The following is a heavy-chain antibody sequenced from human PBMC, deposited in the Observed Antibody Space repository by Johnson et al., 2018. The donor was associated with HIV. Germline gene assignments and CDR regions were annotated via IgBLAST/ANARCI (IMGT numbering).Heavy chain of an antibody. CDR1: GFTFSSYA. D-gene: IGHD6-13*01. Sequence: VQLVESGGGLVQPGGSLRLSCAASGFTFSSYAMSWVRQAPGKGLEWVSAISGSGGSTYYADPVQGRFPISRDNSNNTLYLQMNSLRAEETAVYYCAKTSRGSSWFDAFDIWGQGTMVTVSS. J-gene: IGHJ3*02. CDR3: AKTSRGSSWFDAFDI. V-gene: IGHV3-23*04. CDR2: ISGSGGST.